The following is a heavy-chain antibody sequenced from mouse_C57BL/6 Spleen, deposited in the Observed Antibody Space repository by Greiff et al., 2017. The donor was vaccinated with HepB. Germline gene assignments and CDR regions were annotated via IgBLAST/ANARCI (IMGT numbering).Heavy chain of an antibody. Sequence: QVQLQQSGAELVKPGASVKISCKASGYAFSSYWMNWVKQRPGKGLEWIGQIYPGDGDTNYNGKFKGKATLTADKSSSTAYMQLSSLTSEASAVYFCARSGEYDGYYAWFAYWGQGTLVTVSA. D-gene: IGHD2-3*01. J-gene: IGHJ3*01. CDR3: ARSGEYDGYYAWFAY. CDR2: IYPGDGDT. CDR1: GYAFSSYW. V-gene: IGHV1-80*01.